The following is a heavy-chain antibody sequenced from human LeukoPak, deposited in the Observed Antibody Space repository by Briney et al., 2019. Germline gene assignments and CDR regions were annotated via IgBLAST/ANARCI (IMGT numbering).Heavy chain of an antibody. D-gene: IGHD3-10*01. V-gene: IGHV2-5*01. J-gene: IGHJ4*02. CDR1: GGSISSSSYY. CDR2: IYWNDDK. CDR3: AHSLLWFGELGY. Sequence: TLSLTCTVSGGSISSSSYYWGWIRQPPGKALEWLALIYWNDDKRYSPSLKSRLTITKDTSKNQVVLTMTNMDPVDTATYYCAHSLLWFGELGYWGQGTLVTVSS.